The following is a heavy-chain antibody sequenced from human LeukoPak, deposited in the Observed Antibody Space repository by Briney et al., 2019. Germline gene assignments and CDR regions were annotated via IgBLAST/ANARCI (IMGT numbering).Heavy chain of an antibody. D-gene: IGHD1-26*01. Sequence: ASVKVSCKASGYPFASYGISWVRQAPGQGLEWMGWVSAKTGHTNYAQHHRGRVTMTTDTYTTTAYLELRSLRSDDTAVYYCALYSGSYSLSGAFDFWGQGTMVTVSS. CDR2: VSAKTGHT. CDR1: GYPFASYG. CDR3: ALYSGSYSLSGAFDF. V-gene: IGHV1-18*01. J-gene: IGHJ3*01.